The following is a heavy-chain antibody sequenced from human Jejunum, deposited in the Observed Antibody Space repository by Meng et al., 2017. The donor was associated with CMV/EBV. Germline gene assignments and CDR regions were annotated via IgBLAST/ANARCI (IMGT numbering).Heavy chain of an antibody. J-gene: IGHJ4*02. CDR1: GGSISSGDYF. D-gene: IGHD1-1*01. V-gene: IGHV4-30-4*08. Sequence: GSGGSISSGDYFWSWIRQPPGEGLEWIGYIYYSGNAYYNPSLKSRVSISVDTSRDQFSLRLSSVTAADTAVYFCGRAPGTGSLIDSWGQGTLVTVSS. CDR2: IYYSGNA. CDR3: GRAPGTGSLIDS.